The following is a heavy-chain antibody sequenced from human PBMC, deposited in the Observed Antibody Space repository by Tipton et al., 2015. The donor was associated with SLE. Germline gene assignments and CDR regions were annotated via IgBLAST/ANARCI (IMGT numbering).Heavy chain of an antibody. V-gene: IGHV3-11*01. J-gene: IGHJ4*02. Sequence: SLRLSCAASGFTFRDYYMNWIRQAPGKGLEWVSYISSSGSTIYYADSVKGRFTISSDNAKNSVYLQMNSLRAEDTAVYYCARDRTYYYDSDYWGQGILVTVSS. CDR2: ISSSGSTI. CDR3: ARDRTYYYDSDY. CDR1: GFTFRDYY. D-gene: IGHD3-22*01.